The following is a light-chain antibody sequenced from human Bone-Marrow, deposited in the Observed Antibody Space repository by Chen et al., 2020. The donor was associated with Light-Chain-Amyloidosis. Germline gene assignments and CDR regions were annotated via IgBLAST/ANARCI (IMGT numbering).Light chain of an antibody. CDR2: TAS. J-gene: IGKJ4*01. Sequence: DVQITQSPSSVSAFVGDRVTITCRASQSINNYLVWYQQRPGNATKLLIYTASTLQSGVPSRFSGSGSGTDFTLTISSLQPEDVATYYCQQANNFPLTFGGGTKVEIK. CDR1: QSINNY. V-gene: IGKV1-12*01. CDR3: QQANNFPLT.